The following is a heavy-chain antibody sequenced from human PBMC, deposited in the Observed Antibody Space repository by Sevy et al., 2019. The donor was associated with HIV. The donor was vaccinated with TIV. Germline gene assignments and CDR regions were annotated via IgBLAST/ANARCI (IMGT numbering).Heavy chain of an antibody. Sequence: GGSLRLSCAASGFTFSSYAMSWVRQAPGKGLEWVSAISGSGGSTYYADSVKGRFTISRDNSKNTLYLQRNSLRAEDTAVYYCAKVDSSGYYSVSGFDYWGQGTLVTVSS. J-gene: IGHJ4*02. V-gene: IGHV3-23*01. CDR2: ISGSGGST. CDR1: GFTFSSYA. D-gene: IGHD3-22*01. CDR3: AKVDSSGYYSVSGFDY.